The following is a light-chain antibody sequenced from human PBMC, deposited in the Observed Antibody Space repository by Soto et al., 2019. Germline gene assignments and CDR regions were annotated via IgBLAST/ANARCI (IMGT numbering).Light chain of an antibody. J-gene: IGLJ2*01. CDR3: AAWDDSLSGHVV. CDR1: SSNIGSNY. Sequence: QSVLTQPPSASGTPGQRVTISCSGSSSNIGSNYVYWYQQLPGTAPKLLIYRNNQRPSGVPDRFSGSKSGTSASLAISGLRSEDEADYYCAAWDDSLSGHVVFGGGIKVTVL. V-gene: IGLV1-47*01. CDR2: RNN.